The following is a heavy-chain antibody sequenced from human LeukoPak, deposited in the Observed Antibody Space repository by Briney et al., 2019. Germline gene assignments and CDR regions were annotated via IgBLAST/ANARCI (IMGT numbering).Heavy chain of an antibody. CDR1: GFTFTSYA. D-gene: IGHD3-22*01. V-gene: IGHV3-23*01. J-gene: IGHJ4*02. Sequence: PGGSLRLSCAASGFTFTSYAMSWVRQAPGKGLEWVSAISGSGGSTYYADSVKGRFTISRDNSKNTLYLQMNSLRAEDTAVYYCAKELRDSSGYYYFDYWGQGTLVTVSS. CDR2: ISGSGGST. CDR3: AKELRDSSGYYYFDY.